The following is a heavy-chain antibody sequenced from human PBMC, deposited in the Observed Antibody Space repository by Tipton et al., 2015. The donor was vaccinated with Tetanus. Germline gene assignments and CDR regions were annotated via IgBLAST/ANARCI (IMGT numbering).Heavy chain of an antibody. CDR1: GYIFNNYW. J-gene: IGHJ4*02. V-gene: IGHV5-51*01. Sequence: QLVQSGGEVKRPGESLKISCKGSGYIFNNYWIGWVRQKPGKGLEGMGIIYPGDSDTRYSPSFQGQVTISVDKSINTAYLQWSSLKASDTSMFYCARAHCTDGVCNFDFWGQGALFTVAS. D-gene: IGHD2-8*01. CDR2: IYPGDSDT. CDR3: ARAHCTDGVCNFDF.